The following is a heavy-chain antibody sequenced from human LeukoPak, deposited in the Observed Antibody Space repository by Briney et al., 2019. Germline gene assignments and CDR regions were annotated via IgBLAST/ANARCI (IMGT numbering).Heavy chain of an antibody. CDR1: GGSFSGYY. J-gene: IGHJ6*03. V-gene: IGHV4-59*01. Sequence: PSETLSLTCAVYGGSFSGYYWSWIRQPPGKGLEWIGYIYYSGSTNYNPSLKSRVTISVDTSKNQFSLKLSSVTAADTAVYYCARASSGYQYYYYYYMDVWGKGTTVTVSS. D-gene: IGHD3-22*01. CDR3: ARASSGYQYYYYYYMDV. CDR2: IYYSGST.